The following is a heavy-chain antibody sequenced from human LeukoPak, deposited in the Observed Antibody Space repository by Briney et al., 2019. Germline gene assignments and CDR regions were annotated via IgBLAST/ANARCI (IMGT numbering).Heavy chain of an antibody. Sequence: SETLSLTCTVSGGSISSGGYYWSWIRQHPGKGLEWIGYIYYSGSTYYNPSLKSRVTISVDTSKDQFSLKLSSVTAADTAVYYCARGQWLVPPGYWGQGTLVTVSS. CDR2: IYYSGST. V-gene: IGHV4-31*03. J-gene: IGHJ4*02. CDR3: ARGQWLVPPGY. CDR1: GGSISSGGYY. D-gene: IGHD6-19*01.